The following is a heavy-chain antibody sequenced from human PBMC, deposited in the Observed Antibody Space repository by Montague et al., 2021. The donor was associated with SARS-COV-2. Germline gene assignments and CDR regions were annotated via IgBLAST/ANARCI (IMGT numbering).Heavy chain of an antibody. CDR2: IYTSGTT. Sequence: TLSLTCTVSGGSISSGGYYWSWIRQPAGKGLEWIGRIYTSGTTDYSFSLKSRVTISVDTSKNQFSLKLTSVTVADTAVYYCARAHSGSWAHLDNWGQGSLVTVSS. CDR3: ARAHSGSWAHLDN. J-gene: IGHJ4*02. V-gene: IGHV4-61*02. D-gene: IGHD5-12*01. CDR1: GGSISSGGYY.